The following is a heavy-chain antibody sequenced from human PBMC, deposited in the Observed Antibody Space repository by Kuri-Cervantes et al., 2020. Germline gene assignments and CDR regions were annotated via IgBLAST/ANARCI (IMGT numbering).Heavy chain of an antibody. J-gene: IGHJ4*02. V-gene: IGHV4-4*02. Sequence: SCGVSGGSISSSNWWTWVRQPPGKGLEWIGYIYYSGSTNYNPSLKSRVTISVDTSKNQFSLKLSSVTAADTAVYYCARSPPPTSYDYIWGSYRPWFDYWGQGTLVTVSS. D-gene: IGHD3-16*02. CDR1: GGSISSSNW. CDR3: ARSPPPTSYDYIWGSYRPWFDY. CDR2: IYYSGST.